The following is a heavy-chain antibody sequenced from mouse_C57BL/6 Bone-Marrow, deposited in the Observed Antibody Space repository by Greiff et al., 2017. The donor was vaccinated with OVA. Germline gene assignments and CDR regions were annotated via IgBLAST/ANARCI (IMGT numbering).Heavy chain of an antibody. V-gene: IGHV1-69*01. Sequence: QQSCKASGYTFTSYWMHWVKQRPGQGLEWIGEIDPSDSYTNYNQKFKGKSTLTVDKSSSTAYMQLSSLTSEDSAVYYCARDYWYFDVWGTGTTVTVSS. CDR1: GYTFTSYW. CDR2: IDPSDSYT. J-gene: IGHJ1*03. CDR3: ARDYWYFDV.